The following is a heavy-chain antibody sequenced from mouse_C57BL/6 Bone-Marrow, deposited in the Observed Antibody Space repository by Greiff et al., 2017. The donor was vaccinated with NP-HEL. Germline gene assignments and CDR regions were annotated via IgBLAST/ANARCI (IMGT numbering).Heavy chain of an antibody. CDR1: GYSFTDYY. CDR2: INPNYGTP. V-gene: IGHV1-39*01. Sequence: VQLQQPGPELVKPGASVKISCKASGYSFTDYYMNWVKQSPGQSLEWIGVINPNYGTPSSNQKFTGKATLTVDPSSSTAYMQLNSLTSEDSAVYYCARGNYYGSSLFAYWGQGTLVTVSA. J-gene: IGHJ3*01. CDR3: ARGNYYGSSLFAY. D-gene: IGHD1-1*01.